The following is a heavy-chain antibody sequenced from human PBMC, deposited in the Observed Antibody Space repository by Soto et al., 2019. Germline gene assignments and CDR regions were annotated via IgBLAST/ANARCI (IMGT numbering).Heavy chain of an antibody. V-gene: IGHV3-9*01. D-gene: IGHD3-16*01. CDR2: ISWTSVNI. CDR3: AKGAFWGIDY. Sequence: GGSLRLSCAASGFTFDDYAMHWVRQAPGKGLEWVSGISWTSVNIGYADSVKGRFTISRDNAKNSLYLQMNSLRAEDTALYYCAKGAFWGIDYWGQGTLVTVSS. CDR1: GFTFDDYA. J-gene: IGHJ4*02.